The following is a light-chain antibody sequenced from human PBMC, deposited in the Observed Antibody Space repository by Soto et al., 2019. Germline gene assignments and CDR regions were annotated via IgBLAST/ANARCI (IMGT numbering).Light chain of an antibody. Sequence: DIQMTQSPSSVSASVGDRVTINCRPSQTIDTYVNWYQQRPGEAPKLLIFATSTLQSGVPPRFSGSQSGTDFFFTIKSLQPEDFSTFYCQHSYSAPYTFGQGTKVELK. CDR2: ATS. CDR1: QTIDTY. V-gene: IGKV1-39*01. CDR3: QHSYSAPYT. J-gene: IGKJ2*01.